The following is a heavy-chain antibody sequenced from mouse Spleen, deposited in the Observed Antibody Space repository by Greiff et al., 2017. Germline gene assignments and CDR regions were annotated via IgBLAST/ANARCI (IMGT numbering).Heavy chain of an antibody. CDR1: GYTFTSYW. Sequence: QVQLQQSGAELVKPGASVKLSCKASGYTFTSYWMQWVKQRPGQGLEWIGEIDPSDSYTNYNQKFKGKATLTVDTSSSTAYMQLSSLTSEDSAVYYCARGNDYDLDYWGQGTTLTVSS. CDR3: ARGNDYDLDY. D-gene: IGHD2-4*01. J-gene: IGHJ2*01. CDR2: IDPSDSYT. V-gene: IGHV1-50*01.